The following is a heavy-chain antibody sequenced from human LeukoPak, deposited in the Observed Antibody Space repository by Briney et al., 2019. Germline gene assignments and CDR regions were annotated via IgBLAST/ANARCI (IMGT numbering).Heavy chain of an antibody. J-gene: IGHJ5*02. Sequence: PSETLSLACTVSGDSISSSSYYWGRLPQPPGQGLEWTGSIYYSGSTYYNASLKNRVTISVDTSKNQFSLQMSPVTAADTAVYYCGTVEKYTSSGPTEPWGQRPLVTVSS. CDR2: IYYSGST. CDR3: GTVEKYTSSGPTEP. V-gene: IGHV4-39*07. D-gene: IGHD6-13*01. CDR1: GDSISSSSYY.